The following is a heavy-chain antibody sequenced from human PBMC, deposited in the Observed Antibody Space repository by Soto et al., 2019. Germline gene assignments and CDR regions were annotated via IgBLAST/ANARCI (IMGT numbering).Heavy chain of an antibody. V-gene: IGHV3-15*01. D-gene: IGHD1-26*01. CDR3: STRGGIYRPAWDYYSYGMDV. CDR2: IKSKTDGGTT. Sequence: EVQLVEPGGGLVKPGCARRLSCAVSGFTFSNAWMTWVCQAPGKGLEWVGRIKSKTDGGTTVYVAPVKGRFTISRDDSKTTLYLQMNSLQTEDTAVYYCSTRGGIYRPAWDYYSYGMDVWGQGTTVTVSS. J-gene: IGHJ6*02. CDR1: GFTFSNAW.